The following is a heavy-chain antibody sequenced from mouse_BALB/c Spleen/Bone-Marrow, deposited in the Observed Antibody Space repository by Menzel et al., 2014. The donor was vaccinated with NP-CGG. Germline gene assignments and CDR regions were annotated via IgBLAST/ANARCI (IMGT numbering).Heavy chain of an antibody. J-gene: IGHJ2*01. Sequence: LVESGAELVRPGSSVKISCKAFGYAFSSYWMNWVKQRPGQGLEWIGQIYPGDGDTNYNGKFKGKATLTADKSSSTAYMQLSSLTSEDSAVYFCARQYGNYFDYWGQGTTLTVSS. V-gene: IGHV1-80*01. CDR3: ARQYGNYFDY. CDR2: IYPGDGDT. D-gene: IGHD2-10*02. CDR1: GYAFSSYW.